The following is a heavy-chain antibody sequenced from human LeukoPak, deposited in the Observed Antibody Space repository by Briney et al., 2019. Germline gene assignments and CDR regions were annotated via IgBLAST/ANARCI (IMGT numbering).Heavy chain of an antibody. D-gene: IGHD3-3*01. CDR3: TRGSDTIFGVARDGFDS. CDR2: IRGKPYGETT. V-gene: IGHV3-49*03. Sequence: PGRSLRLSCAVSGFTFDDYAMSWFRQAPGKGLEWVGFIRGKPYGETTEYAASVQGRFTISRDDSESTTYLQLNSLKTEDTAVYYCTRGSDTIFGVARDGFDSWGQGTLVTVSS. J-gene: IGHJ4*02. CDR1: GFTFDDYA.